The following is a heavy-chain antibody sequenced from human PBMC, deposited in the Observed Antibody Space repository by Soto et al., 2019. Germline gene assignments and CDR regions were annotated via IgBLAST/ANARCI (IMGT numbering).Heavy chain of an antibody. D-gene: IGHD2-15*01. CDR1: GYTFTSYS. CDR3: ARDHNFGFILYAMDV. Sequence: QVQLVQSGAEVKKPGASVRVSCKASGYTFTSYSMHWVRQAPGQGLEWMGIINPSSGRTSYAQNFQGRVTMTSDTSTIIVSMEMSSLKSEDTAVYYCARDHNFGFILYAMDVWGQGTTVTVSS. CDR2: INPSSGRT. J-gene: IGHJ6*02. V-gene: IGHV1-46*01.